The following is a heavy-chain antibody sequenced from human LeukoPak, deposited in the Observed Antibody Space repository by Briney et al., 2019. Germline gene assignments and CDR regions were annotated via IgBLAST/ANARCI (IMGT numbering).Heavy chain of an antibody. V-gene: IGHV1-58*02. D-gene: IGHD2-8*01. CDR3: AADLRPGVPFDP. CDR2: IVVGSGNT. Sequence: SVKVSCKASGFTFTSSAIQWVRQARGQRLEWIGWIVVGSGNTNYAQKFQERVTITRDMSTSTAYMELSSLRSEDTAVYYCAADLRPGVPFDPWGQGTLVTVSS. J-gene: IGHJ5*02. CDR1: GFTFTSSA.